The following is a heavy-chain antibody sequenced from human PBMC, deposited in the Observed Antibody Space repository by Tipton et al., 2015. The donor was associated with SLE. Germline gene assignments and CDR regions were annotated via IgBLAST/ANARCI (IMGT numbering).Heavy chain of an antibody. J-gene: IGHJ6*03. CDR3: ARGVSGYFHYCYMDV. V-gene: IGHV4-34*01. D-gene: IGHD3-16*01. Sequence: LRLSCAASGFIFSNDWMTWVRQPPGKGLEWIGEVSHTRSTNYNPSLKSRGTISLDTSNNQFSLRLSSVTAADTAVYYCARGVSGYFHYCYMDVWGKGTTVTISS. CDR2: VSHTRST. CDR1: GFIFSNDW.